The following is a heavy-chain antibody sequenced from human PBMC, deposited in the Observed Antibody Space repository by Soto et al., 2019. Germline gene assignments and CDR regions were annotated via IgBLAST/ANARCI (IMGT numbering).Heavy chain of an antibody. CDR3: ARGVDAGVDY. J-gene: IGHJ4*02. CDR2: MSPNNGDT. CDR1: GYIFTNYD. Sequence: QVQLVQSGAEVREPGASVKVSCKASGYIFTNYDINWVRQATGQGPEWMGWMSPNNGDTGYAQKLQGRVTMTRDTSISTAYMELSSLRSEDTAVYDCARGVDAGVDYWGQGILVTVSS. D-gene: IGHD2-15*01. V-gene: IGHV1-8*01.